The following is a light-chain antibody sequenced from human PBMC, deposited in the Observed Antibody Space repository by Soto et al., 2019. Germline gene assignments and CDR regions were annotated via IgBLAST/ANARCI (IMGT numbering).Light chain of an antibody. J-gene: IGKJ1*01. V-gene: IGKV1-39*01. CDR2: GAS. CDR1: QNIIRF. CDR3: QQSYSSHRT. Sequence: DLQMTQSPSSLSASVGDRVTITCRTSQNIIRFLNWYQQKPGKAPKLLIQGASTLRSGVPSRFSGSGSETDFTLTISSLQPEDFATYYCQQSYSSHRTFGQGTRVDVK.